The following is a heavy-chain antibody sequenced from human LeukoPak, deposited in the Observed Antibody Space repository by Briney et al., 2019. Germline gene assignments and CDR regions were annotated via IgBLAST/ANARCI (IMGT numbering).Heavy chain of an antibody. V-gene: IGHV3-7*01. Sequence: GGSLRLSRAASGFSFRRYWMSWVRQAPGKGLEWVANIKQDGSEKYYVDSVKGRFTISRDNAKNSLHLQMDSLRAEDTAVYYCARGRYCSSSSCFFDYWGQGTVVTVSS. CDR2: IKQDGSEK. J-gene: IGHJ4*02. CDR3: ARGRYCSSSSCFFDY. D-gene: IGHD2-2*01. CDR1: GFSFRRYW.